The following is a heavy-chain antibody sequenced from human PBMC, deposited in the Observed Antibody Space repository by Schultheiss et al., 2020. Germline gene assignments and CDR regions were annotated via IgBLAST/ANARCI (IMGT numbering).Heavy chain of an antibody. D-gene: IGHD2-2*02. V-gene: IGHV3-23*01. Sequence: GGSLRLSCAASGFTFSSYSMNWVRQAPGKGLEWVSAISGSGGSTYYADSVKGRFTISRDNSKNTLYLQMNSLRAEDTAVYYCAKGIVPAAIKGYYYGMDVWGKGTTVTVSS. CDR1: GFTFSSYS. CDR2: ISGSGGST. CDR3: AKGIVPAAIKGYYYGMDV. J-gene: IGHJ6*04.